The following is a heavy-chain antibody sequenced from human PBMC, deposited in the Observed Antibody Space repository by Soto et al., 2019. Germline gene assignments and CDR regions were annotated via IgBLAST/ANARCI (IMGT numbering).Heavy chain of an antibody. V-gene: IGHV1-18*01. CDR3: ASGWFGEFVYQFDY. D-gene: IGHD3-10*01. Sequence: QVQLVQSGAEVKKPGASVKGSCKPSGFTFTSYCITWVRQAPGQGLEWMGWISAYNGNTNYAQKFQGRVTMTTDTSTSTAYMELRSLGSDDTAVYYCASGWFGEFVYQFDYWGQGTLVTVSS. J-gene: IGHJ4*02. CDR2: ISAYNGNT. CDR1: GFTFTSYC.